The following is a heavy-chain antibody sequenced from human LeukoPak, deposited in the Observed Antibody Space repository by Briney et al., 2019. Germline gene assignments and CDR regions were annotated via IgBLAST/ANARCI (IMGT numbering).Heavy chain of an antibody. V-gene: IGHV3-74*01. CDR3: AELGITMIGGV. Sequence: GGSLRLSCAASGFSFSSFWMHWVRQVPGKGLLWVSGINSDGRTTGYADSVKGRFTISRDNAKNTVDLQMNSLRAEDAAVYYCAELGITMIGGVWGKGTTVTISS. CDR1: GFSFSSFW. CDR2: INSDGRTT. J-gene: IGHJ6*04. D-gene: IGHD3-10*02.